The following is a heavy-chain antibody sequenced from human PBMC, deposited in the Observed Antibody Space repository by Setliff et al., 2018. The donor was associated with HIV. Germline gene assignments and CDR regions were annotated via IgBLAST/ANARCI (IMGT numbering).Heavy chain of an antibody. J-gene: IGHJ4*02. D-gene: IGHD2-15*01. CDR2: VIPIFDRS. CDR3: ARDGLVAAFVFDY. CDR1: GGAFSSYA. Sequence: SVKVSCKASGGAFSSYAISWVRQAPGQGLEWMGRVIPIFDRSHYAEKFQGRVTMTADTSTDTAYMELTSLRSDDTAIYYCARDGLVAAFVFDYWGQGTLVTVSS. V-gene: IGHV1-69*04.